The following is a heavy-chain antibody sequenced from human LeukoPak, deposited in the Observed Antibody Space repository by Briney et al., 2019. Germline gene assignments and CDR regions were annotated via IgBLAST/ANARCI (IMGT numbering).Heavy chain of an antibody. Sequence: GGSLRLSCAASGFTFRSYGMHWVRGAPGKGLEWVAVISYDGSNKYYADSVKARFTISRDNSKNTLYLQMNSLRAEDTAVYYCAGGGIAVAANYWGQGTLVTVSS. V-gene: IGHV3-30*03. CDR2: ISYDGSNK. D-gene: IGHD6-19*01. CDR1: GFTFRSYG. J-gene: IGHJ4*02. CDR3: AGGGIAVAANY.